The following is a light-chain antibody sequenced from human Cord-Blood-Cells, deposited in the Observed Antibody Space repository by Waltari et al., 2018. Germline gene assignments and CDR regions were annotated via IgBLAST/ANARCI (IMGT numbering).Light chain of an antibody. Sequence: DIQMTQSPSYLSASVGDRVTITCRASQSISSYLNWYQQKPWKAPKLLIYAASSLQSGVPSRFSGSGSGTDFTLTISSLQPEDFATYYCQQSYSTPYTFGQGTKLEIK. CDR2: AAS. CDR3: QQSYSTPYT. CDR1: QSISSY. V-gene: IGKV1-39*01. J-gene: IGKJ2*01.